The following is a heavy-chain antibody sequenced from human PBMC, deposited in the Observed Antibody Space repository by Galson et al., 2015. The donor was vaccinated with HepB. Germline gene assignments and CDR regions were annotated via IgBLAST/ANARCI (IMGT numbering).Heavy chain of an antibody. CDR1: GFSLSTSGVG. Sequence: PALVKPTQTLTLTCTFSGFSLSTSGVGVGWIRQPPGKALEWLALIYWDDDKRYSPSLKNRLIITKDTSKNQVVLTLTNIDSVDTATYYCAHRPPAAAGLEYFQHWGQGTLVTVSS. V-gene: IGHV2-5*02. D-gene: IGHD6-13*01. CDR2: IYWDDDK. J-gene: IGHJ1*01. CDR3: AHRPPAAAGLEYFQH.